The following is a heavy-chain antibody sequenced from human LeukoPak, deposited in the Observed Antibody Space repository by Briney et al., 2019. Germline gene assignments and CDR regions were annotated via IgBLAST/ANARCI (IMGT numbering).Heavy chain of an antibody. CDR1: GFTFSSYG. Sequence: PGGSLRLSCAASGFTFSSYGMHWVRQAPGKGLEWVAVISYDGSNKYYADSVKGRFTISRDNSKNTLYLQMNSLRSDDTAVYYCARVLGSSGSYYYYYMDVWGKGTTVTVSS. CDR2: ISYDGSNK. V-gene: IGHV3-30*03. CDR3: ARVLGSSGSYYYYYMDV. J-gene: IGHJ6*03. D-gene: IGHD2-15*01.